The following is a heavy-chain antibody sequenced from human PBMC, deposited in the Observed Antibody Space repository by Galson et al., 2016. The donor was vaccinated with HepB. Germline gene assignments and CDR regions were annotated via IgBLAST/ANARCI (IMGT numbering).Heavy chain of an antibody. Sequence: SETLSLTCTVSGDSLSTYYWNWIRQSPGKRLEWIGNIYSSGTTRYNPSLQSRVTLLVDTAKNQFSLELTSVTAADFGVYYCARGFSYSHWFESWGQGTLVPGSS. V-gene: IGHV4-59*01. J-gene: IGHJ5*01. CDR2: IYSSGTT. D-gene: IGHD2-21*01. CDR1: GDSLSTYY. CDR3: ARGFSYSHWFES.